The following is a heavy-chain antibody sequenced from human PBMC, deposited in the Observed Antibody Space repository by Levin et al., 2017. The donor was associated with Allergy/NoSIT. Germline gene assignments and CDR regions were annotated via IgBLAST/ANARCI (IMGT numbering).Heavy chain of an antibody. CDR1: GFTFSSYA. J-gene: IGHJ4*02. CDR3: AKMALAPGIAAPMDY. V-gene: IGHV3-23*01. D-gene: IGHD6-13*01. Sequence: LSLTCAASGFTFSSYAMSWVRQAPGKGLEWVSAISGSGGSTYYADSVKGRFTISRDNSKNTLYLQMNSLRAEDTAVYYCAKMALAPGIAAPMDYWGQGTLVTVSS. CDR2: ISGSGGST.